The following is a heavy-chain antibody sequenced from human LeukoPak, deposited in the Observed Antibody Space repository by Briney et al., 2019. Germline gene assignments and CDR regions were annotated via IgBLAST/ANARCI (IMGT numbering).Heavy chain of an antibody. CDR3: ARPGSAYSVEY. J-gene: IGHJ4*02. D-gene: IGHD3-22*01. V-gene: IGHV3-11*03. Sequence: GSPRLSCAASGFTFRDYYMSWICQAPGKGLEWVSYISDSSSYTKYADSVKGRFTISRDNAKNSLYLQMNSLRVEDTAVYYCARPGSAYSVEYWGQGSQVTVSS. CDR2: ISDSSSYT. CDR1: GFTFRDYY.